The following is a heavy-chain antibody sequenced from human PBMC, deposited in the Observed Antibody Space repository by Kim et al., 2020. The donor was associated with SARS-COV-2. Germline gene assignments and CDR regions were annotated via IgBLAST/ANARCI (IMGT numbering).Heavy chain of an antibody. V-gene: IGHV3-21*01. Sequence: GGSLRLSCAASGFTFSSYSMNWVRQAPGKGLEWVSSISSSSSYIYYADSVKGRFTISRDNAKNSLYLQMNSLRAEDTAVYYCARDDSATVVVPAAYDYWGQGTLVTVSS. CDR1: GFTFSSYS. CDR2: ISSSSSYI. CDR3: ARDDSATVVVPAAYDY. D-gene: IGHD2-2*01. J-gene: IGHJ4*02.